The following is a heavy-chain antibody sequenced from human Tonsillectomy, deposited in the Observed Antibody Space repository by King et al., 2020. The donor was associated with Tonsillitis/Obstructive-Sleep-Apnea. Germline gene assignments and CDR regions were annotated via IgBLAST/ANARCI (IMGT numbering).Heavy chain of an antibody. CDR1: GYSFTSYW. V-gene: IGHV5-10-1*03. CDR2: IDPGDSYT. CDR3: ARDDGGWGTTVTPFDY. Sequence: VQLVESGAEVKKPRESLRISCKGSGYSFTSYWITWVRQMPGKGLEWMGRIDPGDSYTNYSPSFQGHVTISADKSISTAYLQWSSLKASDTAMYYCARDDGGWGTTVTPFDYWGQGTLVTVSS. J-gene: IGHJ4*02. D-gene: IGHD4-17*01.